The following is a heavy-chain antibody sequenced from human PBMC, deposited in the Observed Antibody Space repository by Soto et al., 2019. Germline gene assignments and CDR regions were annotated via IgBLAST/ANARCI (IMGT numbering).Heavy chain of an antibody. J-gene: IGHJ4*02. D-gene: IGHD3-22*01. Sequence: SETLSLTCTVSGGSISSYYWSWIRQPPGKGLEWIGYIYYSGSTNYNPSLKSRVTISVDTSKNQFSLKLSSVTAADTAVYYCARDGAMDYYSSGHYHFAYWAQRTLVPVSS. CDR2: IYYSGST. CDR1: GGSISSYY. V-gene: IGHV4-59*01. CDR3: ARDGAMDYYSSGHYHFAY.